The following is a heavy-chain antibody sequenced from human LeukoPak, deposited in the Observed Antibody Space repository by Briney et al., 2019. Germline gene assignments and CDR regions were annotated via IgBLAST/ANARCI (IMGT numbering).Heavy chain of an antibody. CDR3: ANLVLRYFDWLFDY. J-gene: IGHJ4*02. CDR2: IRYDGSNK. D-gene: IGHD3-9*01. CDR1: GFTFSNCG. V-gene: IGHV3-30*02. Sequence: PGGSLRLSCAASGFTFSNCGMHWVRQAPGKGLEWVAFIRYDGSNKYYADSVKGRFTISRDNSKNTLYLQMNSLRAEDTAVYYCANLVLRYFDWLFDYWGQGTLVTVSS.